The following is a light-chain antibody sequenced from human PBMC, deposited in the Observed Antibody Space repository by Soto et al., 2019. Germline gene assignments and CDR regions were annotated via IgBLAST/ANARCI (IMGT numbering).Light chain of an antibody. CDR1: KNEIGLYDF. CDR2: EVV. Sequence: QSVLTQPPSASGSPGRSVTISCTGTKNEIGLYDFVSWYQHHPGKAPRLIIYEVVQRPSGVPDRFSGSKSGNTASLTVSGLQAADEADYFCKSYAGSNTYVVRGGTKVT. V-gene: IGLV2-8*01. J-gene: IGLJ1*01. CDR3: KSYAGSNTYV.